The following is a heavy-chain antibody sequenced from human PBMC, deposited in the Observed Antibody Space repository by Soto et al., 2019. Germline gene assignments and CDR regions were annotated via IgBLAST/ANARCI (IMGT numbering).Heavy chain of an antibody. J-gene: IGHJ4*02. V-gene: IGHV3-7*03. CDR3: ARVWKGYCSGGSCYYYFDY. D-gene: IGHD2-15*01. CDR2: IKQDGSEK. Sequence: LRLSCAASGFTFSSYWMSWVRQAPGKGLEWVANIKQDGSEKYYVDSVKGRFTISRDNAKNSLYLQMNSLRAEDTAVYYCARVWKGYCSGGSCYYYFDYWGQGTLVTVSS. CDR1: GFTFSSYW.